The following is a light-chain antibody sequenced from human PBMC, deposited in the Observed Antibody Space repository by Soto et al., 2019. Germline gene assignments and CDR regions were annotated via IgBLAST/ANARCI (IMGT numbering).Light chain of an antibody. V-gene: IGKV1-39*01. J-gene: IGKJ1*01. CDR2: AAS. Sequence: DIQMTQSPSSLSASVGDRVTITCRASQSISTYLHWYQQKPGKAPNLLIYAASTLQSGVPSRFSGSGSGTDFTLAISSLEPEDFATYYCQQNYLNPWTFGQGTKVDIK. CDR3: QQNYLNPWT. CDR1: QSISTY.